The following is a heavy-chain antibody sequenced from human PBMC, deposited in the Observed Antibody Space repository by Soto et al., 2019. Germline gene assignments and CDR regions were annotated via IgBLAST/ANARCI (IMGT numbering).Heavy chain of an antibody. CDR2: ISAYNGNT. CDR1: GYTFTSYG. Sequence: GASVKVSCKASGYTFTSYGISWVRQASGQGLERIGWISAYNGNTNYAQKLQGRVTMSTYTSTSTAYMELRSLRSDDTAVYYCAMIIGYCNSTSCRRAGFDIWGQGTMVTVSS. CDR3: AMIIGYCNSTSCRRAGFDI. J-gene: IGHJ3*02. V-gene: IGHV1-18*01. D-gene: IGHD2-2*01.